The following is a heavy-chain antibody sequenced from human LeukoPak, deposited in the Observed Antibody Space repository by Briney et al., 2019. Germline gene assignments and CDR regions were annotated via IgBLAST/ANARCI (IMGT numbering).Heavy chain of an antibody. CDR3: ARVSPSFYDFWSGYYTGIGGYYYYYMDV. Sequence: GGSLRLSCAASGFTFSSYSMNWVRQAPGKGREGVSYISSSSSSIYYADSVKGRFTISRDNAKNSLYLQMNSLRAEDTAVYYCARVSPSFYDFWSGYYTGIGGYYYYYMDVWGKGTTVTVSS. CDR2: ISSSSSSI. CDR1: GFTFSSYS. V-gene: IGHV3-48*04. J-gene: IGHJ6*03. D-gene: IGHD3-3*01.